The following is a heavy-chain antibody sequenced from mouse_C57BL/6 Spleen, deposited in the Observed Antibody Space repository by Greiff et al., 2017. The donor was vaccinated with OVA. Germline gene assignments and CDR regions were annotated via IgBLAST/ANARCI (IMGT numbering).Heavy chain of an antibody. D-gene: IGHD2-4*01. CDR2: INPNYGTT. Sequence: VQLQQSGPELVKPGASVKISCKASGYSFTDYNMNWVKQSNGKSLEWIGVINPNYGTTSYNQKFKGKATLTVDQSSSTAYMQLNSLTSEDSAVYYCAEGGDYDGDYYAMDYWGQGTSVTVSS. V-gene: IGHV1-39*01. CDR3: AEGGDYDGDYYAMDY. CDR1: GYSFTDYN. J-gene: IGHJ4*01.